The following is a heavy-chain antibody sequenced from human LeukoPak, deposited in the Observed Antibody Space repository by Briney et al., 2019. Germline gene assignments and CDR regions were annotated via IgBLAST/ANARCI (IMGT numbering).Heavy chain of an antibody. V-gene: IGHV1-69*06. Sequence: SVKVSCKASGGTFTSYAISWVRQAPGQGLEWMGGIIPILGTANYAQKFQGRVTITADKSTSTAYMELSSLRSEDTAVYYCARVCYYYYGMDVWGKGTTVTVSS. CDR3: ARVCYYYYGMDV. CDR1: GGTFTSYA. J-gene: IGHJ6*04. CDR2: IIPILGTA.